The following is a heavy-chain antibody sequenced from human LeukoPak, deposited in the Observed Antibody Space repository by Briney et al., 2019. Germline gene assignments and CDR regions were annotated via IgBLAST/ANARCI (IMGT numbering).Heavy chain of an antibody. CDR2: LYHSDSI. V-gene: IGHV4-38-2*01. CDR3: ARQHDSYHYYYVDV. J-gene: IGHJ6*03. D-gene: IGHD6-13*01. CDR1: GYSISSGYY. Sequence: PSETLSLTCAVPGYSISSGYYWIRIRQPPGKGLEWIGSLYHSDSIYYNPSLESRVTMSVDTSKNQFSLKLSFVTAADAAVYYCARQHDSYHYYYVDVWGTGTTVTVSS.